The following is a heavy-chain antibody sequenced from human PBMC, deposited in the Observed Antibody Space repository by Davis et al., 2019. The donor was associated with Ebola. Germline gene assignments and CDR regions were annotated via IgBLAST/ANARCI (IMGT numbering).Heavy chain of an antibody. CDR3: ARGTLWFGESPTHYFDY. Sequence: MPSKTLSLTCTVSGGSISSFSWSWIRQSPGKGLEWIGYIYYSGSTNYNPSLKSRVTISVDRSKNQFSLKLSSVTAADTAVYYCARGTLWFGESPTHYFDYWGQGTLVTVSS. V-gene: IGHV4-59*12. CDR1: GGSISSFS. D-gene: IGHD3-10*01. CDR2: IYYSGST. J-gene: IGHJ4*02.